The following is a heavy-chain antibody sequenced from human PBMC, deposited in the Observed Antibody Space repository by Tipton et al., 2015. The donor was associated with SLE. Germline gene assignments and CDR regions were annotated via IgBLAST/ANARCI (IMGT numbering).Heavy chain of an antibody. J-gene: IGHJ6*03. CDR2: ILGSGETT. CDR1: GFIFGNYA. Sequence: GSLRLSCGASGFIFGNYAMNWVRQAPGKGLEWVSVILGSGETTYYADSVKGRFTISRDNSKNTLYLQMNSLRAEDTALYYCARAFWPLYMDVWGKGTTVTVSS. V-gene: IGHV3-23*01. CDR3: ARAFWPLYMDV. D-gene: IGHD3-3*01.